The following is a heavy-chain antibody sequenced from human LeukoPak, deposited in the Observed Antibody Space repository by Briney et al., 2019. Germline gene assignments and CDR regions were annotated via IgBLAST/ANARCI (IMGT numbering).Heavy chain of an antibody. J-gene: IGHJ5*02. Sequence: EASVKVSCKASGLTFSNYGITWVRQAPGQGLEWVGWISAYDGNTNYAQKFQGRVTMTTDTSTSTAHMELRSLRSEDTAVYYCARSSQYSSSLTWFDPWGQGTLVTVSS. CDR3: ARSSQYSSSLTWFDP. CDR1: GLTFSNYG. D-gene: IGHD6-13*01. CDR2: ISAYDGNT. V-gene: IGHV1-18*01.